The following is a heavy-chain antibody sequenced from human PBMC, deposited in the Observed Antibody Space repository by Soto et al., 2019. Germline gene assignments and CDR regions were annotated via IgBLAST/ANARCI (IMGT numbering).Heavy chain of an antibody. CDR1: GYTFTSYG. V-gene: IGHV1-18*01. CDR2: ISAYNGNT. D-gene: IGHD3-22*01. J-gene: IGHJ4*02. CDR3: ARVTYYDCSGYYPPFAF. Sequence: QVQLVQSGAEVKKPGASVKVSCKASGYTFTSYGISWVRQAPGQGLEWMGWISAYNGNTNYAQKLQGRVTMTTDTSTSTAYMELSSLRSDATAVYYCARVTYYDCSGYYPPFAFWGQGTLATASS.